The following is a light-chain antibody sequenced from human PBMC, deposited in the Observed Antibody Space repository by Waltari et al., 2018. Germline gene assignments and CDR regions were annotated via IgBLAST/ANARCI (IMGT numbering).Light chain of an antibody. CDR2: DVF. V-gene: IGLV2-14*03. Sequence: QSALTQPASVSGSPGQSIAISCTGSSGDIGGYDFVSCYQQPPAEAPKLIIYDVFNRPSGISGRFSGSKSGNTASLTISGLQTDDEANYYCSSYSDSSTPVLFGGGTTVTVL. J-gene: IGLJ2*01. CDR3: SSYSDSSTPVL. CDR1: SGDIGGYDF.